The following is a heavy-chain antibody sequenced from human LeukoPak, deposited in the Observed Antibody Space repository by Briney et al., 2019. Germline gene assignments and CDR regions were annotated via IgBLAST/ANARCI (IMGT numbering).Heavy chain of an antibody. J-gene: IGHJ3*02. D-gene: IGHD2-15*01. CDR2: INPSGGST. CDR1: GYTFTNYY. CDR3: ARDSSPGGYGTFDI. Sequence: ASVKVSCKASGYTFTNYYMHWVRQAPGQGLEWMGIINPSGGSTSFAQNFQGRVTMSRDTSTSTVYMELSSLRSEDTAVYYCARDSSPGGYGTFDIWGPGTMVTVSS. V-gene: IGHV1-46*01.